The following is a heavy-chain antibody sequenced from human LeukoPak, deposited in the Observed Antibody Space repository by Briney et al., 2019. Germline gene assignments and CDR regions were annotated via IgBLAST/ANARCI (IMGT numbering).Heavy chain of an antibody. D-gene: IGHD3-16*01. J-gene: IGHJ4*02. CDR3: ARVMKRYFDY. Sequence: SQTLSLTCTASGGSISSGSYYWRWIRQPAGKGLEWIGRIYTSGSTNYNPSLKSRVTISVDTSKNQFSLKLSSVTAADTAVYYCARVMKRYFDYWGQGTLVTVSS. CDR2: IYTSGST. CDR1: GGSISSGSYY. V-gene: IGHV4-61*02.